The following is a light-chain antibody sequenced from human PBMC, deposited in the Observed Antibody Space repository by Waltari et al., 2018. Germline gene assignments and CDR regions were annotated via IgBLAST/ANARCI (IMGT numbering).Light chain of an antibody. CDR3: GTWDNTLSAV. J-gene: IGLJ2*01. Sequence: QSVLTQPPSVSAAPGPKVTISCSGSASNIAHSYVSWYQQFPGAAPKVLIYGNDKRTTGIPDRFSGSKSGTSATLDITGLQTGDEADYYCGTWDNTLSAVFGGGTKVTVL. CDR2: GND. CDR1: ASNIAHSY. V-gene: IGLV1-51*02.